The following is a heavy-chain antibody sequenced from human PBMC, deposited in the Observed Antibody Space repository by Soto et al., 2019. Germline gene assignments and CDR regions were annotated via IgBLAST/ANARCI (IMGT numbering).Heavy chain of an antibody. CDR3: ARELYYQLAYYCYYGMDV. D-gene: IGHD3-10*01. CDR2: ISAYNGNT. Sequence: ASVKVSCKASGYTFTSYGISWVRQAPGQGLEWMGWISAYNGNTNYAQKLQGRVTMTTGTSTSTAYMELRSLRSDDTAVYYCARELYYQLAYYCYYGMDVWGQGTTVTVSS. J-gene: IGHJ6*02. CDR1: GYTFTSYG. V-gene: IGHV1-18*04.